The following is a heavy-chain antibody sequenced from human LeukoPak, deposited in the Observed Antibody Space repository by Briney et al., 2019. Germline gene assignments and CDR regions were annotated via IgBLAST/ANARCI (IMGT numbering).Heavy chain of an antibody. CDR1: GGTLSNYA. J-gene: IGHJ4*02. CDR2: IIPFLDIT. V-gene: IGHV1-69*04. D-gene: IGHD2-2*01. CDR3: ASGVGCSSNSCTLDY. Sequence: GASVKVSCKASGGTLSNYAISWVRQAPGQGLEWMGRIIPFLDITDYAQKFQGRVTISADKSTNTAYLELSSLRSEDTAVFYCASGVGCSSNSCTLDYWGQGTLVTVSS.